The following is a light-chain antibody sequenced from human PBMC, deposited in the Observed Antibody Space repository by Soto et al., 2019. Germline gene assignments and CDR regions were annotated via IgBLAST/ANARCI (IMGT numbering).Light chain of an antibody. J-gene: IGKJ1*01. Sequence: AIRMTQSPSSFSASTGDRVTITCRASQGISSHLAWYQQKPGTAPKLLIYAASTLQSGVPSRFSGSGSGTDFTLTISCLQSEDFATYYCQQYYHYPRTFGQGTTVEIK. CDR2: AAS. CDR3: QQYYHYPRT. V-gene: IGKV1-8*01. CDR1: QGISSH.